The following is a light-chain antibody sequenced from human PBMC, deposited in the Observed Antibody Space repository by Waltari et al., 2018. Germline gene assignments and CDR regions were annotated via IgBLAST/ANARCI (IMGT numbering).Light chain of an antibody. J-gene: IGKJ2*01. CDR3: QQYIATPYT. CDR1: RSVLYTASIKNH. CDR2: WAS. V-gene: IGKV4-1*01. Sequence: DIVMTQSPGSLAVSLGERATIHCKSSRSVLYTASIKNHLARYQQKPGQPPKLLIYWASIRESGVPDRFSGSGSGTDFTLTITDLQAEDVAVYYCQQYIATPYTFGQGTKLQI.